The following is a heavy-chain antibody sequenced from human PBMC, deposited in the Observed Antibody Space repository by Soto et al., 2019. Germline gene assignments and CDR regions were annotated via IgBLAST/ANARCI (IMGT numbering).Heavy chain of an antibody. CDR2: INPNSGGT. V-gene: IGHV1-2*02. J-gene: IGHJ6*02. CDR1: GYTFTGYY. CDR3: ARVCSSTSCYTGPYYYGMDV. D-gene: IGHD2-2*02. Sequence: ASVKVSCKAPGYTFTGYYMHWVRQAPGQGLEWMGWINPNSGGTNYAQKFQGRVTMTRDTSISTAYMELSRLRSDDTAVYYCARVCSSTSCYTGPYYYGMDVWGQGTTVTVSS.